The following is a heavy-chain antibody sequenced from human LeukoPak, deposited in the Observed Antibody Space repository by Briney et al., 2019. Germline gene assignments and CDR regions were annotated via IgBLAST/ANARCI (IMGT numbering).Heavy chain of an antibody. CDR3: ARDERGTGTTRYYYYYYGMDV. Sequence: PSETLSLTCAVYGGSFSGYYWSWIRQPPGKGLEWIGEINHSGSTNYNPSLKSRVTISVDTSKNQFSLKLSSVTAADTAVYYCARDERGTGTTRYYYYYYGMDVWGQGTRSPSP. CDR1: GGSFSGYY. V-gene: IGHV4-34*01. D-gene: IGHD1-7*01. CDR2: INHSGST. J-gene: IGHJ6*02.